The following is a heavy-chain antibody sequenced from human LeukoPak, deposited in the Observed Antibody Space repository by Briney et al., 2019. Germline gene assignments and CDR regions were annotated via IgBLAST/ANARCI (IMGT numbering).Heavy chain of an antibody. CDR1: GYTFTSYY. D-gene: IGHD3-9*01. CDR3: ARGHYDILTGYYVDAFDI. V-gene: IGHV1-46*01. Sequence: ASVKVSCKASGYTFTSYYMHWVRQAPGQGLEWMGITNPSGGSTSYAQKFQGRVTMTRDTSTSTVYMELSSLRSEDTAVYYCARGHYDILTGYYVDAFDIWGQGTMVTVSS. CDR2: TNPSGGST. J-gene: IGHJ3*02.